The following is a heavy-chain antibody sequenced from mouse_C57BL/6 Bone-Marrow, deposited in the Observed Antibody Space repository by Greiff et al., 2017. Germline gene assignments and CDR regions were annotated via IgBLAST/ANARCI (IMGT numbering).Heavy chain of an antibody. Sequence: QVQLQQPGAELVMPGASVKLSCKASGYTFTSYWMHWVKQRPGQGLEWIGEIDPSDSYTNYNEKFKSKTKLTVDKSSSTAYMQLSNLTCESSAVYDCASDGCSAYYFDYWGQGTTLTVSS. J-gene: IGHJ2*01. V-gene: IGHV1-69*01. CDR3: ASDGCSAYYFDY. CDR2: IDPSDSYT. D-gene: IGHD2-3*01. CDR1: GYTFTSYW.